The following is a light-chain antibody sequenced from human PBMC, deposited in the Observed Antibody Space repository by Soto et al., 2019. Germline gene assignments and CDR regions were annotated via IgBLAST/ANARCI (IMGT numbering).Light chain of an antibody. CDR1: TSDDGSSNIGSNT. V-gene: IGLV1-44*01. J-gene: IGLJ1*01. Sequence: QSALTQPASVSGSPGQSITMSCTGTTSDDGSSNIGSNTVNWYQQLPGTAPKLLIYSDNQRPSGVPDRFSGSKSGTSASLAISGLQSEDEADYYCAAWDDSLNGYVFGTGTKVTVL. CDR2: SDN. CDR3: AAWDDSLNGYV.